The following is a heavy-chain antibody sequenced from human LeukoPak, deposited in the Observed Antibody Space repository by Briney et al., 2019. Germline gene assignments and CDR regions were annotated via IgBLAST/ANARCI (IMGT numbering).Heavy chain of an antibody. CDR3: ARHGRYSSSWFDY. J-gene: IGHJ4*02. D-gene: IGHD6-13*01. Sequence: SVKVSCKASGGTFSSYAISWVRQAPGQGLEWMGGIIPIFGTANYAQKFQGRVTITADESTSTAYMELSSVTAADTAVYYCARHGRYSSSWFDYWGQGTLVTVSS. CDR1: GGTFSSYA. CDR2: IIPIFGTA. V-gene: IGHV1-69*01.